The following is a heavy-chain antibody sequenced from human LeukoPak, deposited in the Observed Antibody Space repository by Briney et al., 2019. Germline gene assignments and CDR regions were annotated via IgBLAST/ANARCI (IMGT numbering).Heavy chain of an antibody. Sequence: SVKVSCKASAGTFSSYAISWVRQPPGQGLEWVGGVIPIFGTANYSQKFQGRVTITTDESKGTAYLELSSLSLRDTAVDYYDKDKCSSTSSHNWFDPWGQGTLVTVPS. CDR1: AGTFSSYA. V-gene: IGHV1-69*05. CDR3: DKDKCSSTSSHNWFDP. D-gene: IGHD2-2*01. J-gene: IGHJ5*02. CDR2: VIPIFGTA.